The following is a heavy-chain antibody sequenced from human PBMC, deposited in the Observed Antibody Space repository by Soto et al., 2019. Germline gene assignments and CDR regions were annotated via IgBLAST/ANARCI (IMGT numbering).Heavy chain of an antibody. D-gene: IGHD3-16*01. Sequence: KTSETLSLTCTVSGGSVSSGSYYWSWIRQPPGKGLEWIGYIYYSGSTNYNPSLKSRVTISVDTSKNQFSLKLSSVTAADTAVYYCARDSNHDNGPYYYYYGMDVWGQGTTVTVSS. CDR1: GGSVSSGSYY. CDR3: ARDSNHDNGPYYYYYGMDV. J-gene: IGHJ6*02. V-gene: IGHV4-61*01. CDR2: IYYSGST.